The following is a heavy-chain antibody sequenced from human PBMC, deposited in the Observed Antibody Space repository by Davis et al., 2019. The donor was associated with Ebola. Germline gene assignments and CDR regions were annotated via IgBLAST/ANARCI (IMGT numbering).Heavy chain of an antibody. CDR1: GYSFTKFF. CDR3: ARDYEW. Sequence: ASVKVSCKASGYSFTKFFMQWVRQAPGQGLEWMGIINPSGGSTSYAQKFQGRVTMTRDTSTSTVYMELSSLRSEDTAVYYCARDYEWWGQGTLVTVSS. D-gene: IGHD2-8*01. CDR2: INPSGGST. V-gene: IGHV1-46*01. J-gene: IGHJ4*02.